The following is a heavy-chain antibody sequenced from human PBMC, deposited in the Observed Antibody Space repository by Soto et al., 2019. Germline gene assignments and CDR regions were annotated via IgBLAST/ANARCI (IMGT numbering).Heavy chain of an antibody. CDR3: ASSMGRGGNDY. Sequence: EVQLVESGGGLVQPGVSLRLSCAASGLSFSDYGMSWVRQDPGKGLECVANIKTDGSEKYYVDPVEGRFTISRDNAKNSLYLQMNSLRAEDTAVYYCASSMGRGGNDYWGQGTLVAVSS. CDR2: IKTDGSEK. D-gene: IGHD3-10*01. V-gene: IGHV3-7*05. CDR1: GLSFSDYG. J-gene: IGHJ4*02.